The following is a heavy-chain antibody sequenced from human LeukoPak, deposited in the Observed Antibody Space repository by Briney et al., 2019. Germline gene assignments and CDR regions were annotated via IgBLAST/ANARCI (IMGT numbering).Heavy chain of an antibody. J-gene: IGHJ4*02. Sequence: SETLSLTCTVSGGSISSYYWSWIRQPAGKGLEWIGRIYTSGSTNYNPSLKSRVTMSVDTSKNQFSLKLSSVTAADTAVYYCARGTLVGATTDYFDYWGQGTLVTVSS. CDR1: GGSISSYY. D-gene: IGHD1-26*01. V-gene: IGHV4-4*07. CDR2: IYTSGST. CDR3: ARGTLVGATTDYFDY.